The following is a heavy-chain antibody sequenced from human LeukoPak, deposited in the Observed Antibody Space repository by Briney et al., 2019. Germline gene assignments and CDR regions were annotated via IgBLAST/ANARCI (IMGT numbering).Heavy chain of an antibody. CDR2: ISGSGGSS. CDR1: GFTFSSYS. Sequence: GGSLRLSCAASGFTFSSYSMNWVRQAPGKGLEWVSAISGSGGSSYYADSVKGRFTISRDNSKNTLYLQMNSLRAEDTAVYYCAKEMGYGDYSYFDYWGQGTLVTVSS. V-gene: IGHV3-23*01. CDR3: AKEMGYGDYSYFDY. D-gene: IGHD4-17*01. J-gene: IGHJ4*02.